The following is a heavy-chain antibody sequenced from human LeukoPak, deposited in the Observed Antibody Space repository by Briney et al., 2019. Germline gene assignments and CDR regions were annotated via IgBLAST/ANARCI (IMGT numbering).Heavy chain of an antibody. V-gene: IGHV4-4*09. CDR1: GGSISSYY. Sequence: SETLSLTCTVSGGSISSYYWSWIRQPPGKGLEWIGYIYTSGSTNYNPSLKSRVTISVDTSKNQFSLKLSSVTAADTAVYYCARLEQQLAPFDSWVPGTLVTVSS. CDR3: ARLEQQLAPFDS. CDR2: IYTSGST. J-gene: IGHJ4*02. D-gene: IGHD6-13*01.